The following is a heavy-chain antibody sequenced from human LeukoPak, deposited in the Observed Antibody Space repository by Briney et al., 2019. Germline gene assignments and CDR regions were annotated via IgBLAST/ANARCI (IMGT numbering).Heavy chain of an antibody. CDR2: INHSGST. CDR3: ASRRYSSSWSRTYYFDY. J-gene: IGHJ4*02. D-gene: IGHD6-13*01. CDR1: GGSFSGYY. Sequence: PSETLSLTCAVYGGSFSGYYWSWIRQPPGKGLEWIGEINHSGSTNYNPSLKSRVTISVDTSKNRFSLKLSSVTAADTAVYYCASRRYSSSWSRTYYFDYWGQGTLVTVSS. V-gene: IGHV4-34*01.